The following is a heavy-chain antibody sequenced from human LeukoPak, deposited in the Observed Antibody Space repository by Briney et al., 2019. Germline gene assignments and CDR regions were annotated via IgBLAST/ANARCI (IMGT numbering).Heavy chain of an antibody. CDR2: INPNSGGT. Sequence: GASVRVSCKASGYTFTGYYIHWLRQAPGQGLEWMGWINPNSGGTYSAQIFQGRVTMTRDTSISTAYMELSRLRSDDTAVYYCARVPRNYYDSSGYYYVLDYWGQGTLVTVSS. CDR1: GYTFTGYY. D-gene: IGHD3-22*01. J-gene: IGHJ4*02. CDR3: ARVPRNYYDSSGYYYVLDY. V-gene: IGHV1-2*02.